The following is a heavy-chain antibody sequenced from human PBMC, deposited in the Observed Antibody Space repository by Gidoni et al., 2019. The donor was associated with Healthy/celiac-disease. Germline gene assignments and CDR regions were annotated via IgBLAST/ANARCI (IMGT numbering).Heavy chain of an antibody. D-gene: IGHD2-15*01. CDR1: GGSISSSSYY. CDR3: ARHQGYCSGGSCYPDWYFDL. J-gene: IGHJ2*01. CDR2: IYYSGST. V-gene: IGHV4-39*01. Sequence: QLQLQESGPGLVKPSETLSLTCTVSGGSISSSSYYWGWIRQPPGKGLEWIGSIYYSGSTYYNPSLKSRVTISVDTSKNQFSLKLSSVTAADTAVYYCARHQGYCSGGSCYPDWYFDLWGRGTLVTVSS.